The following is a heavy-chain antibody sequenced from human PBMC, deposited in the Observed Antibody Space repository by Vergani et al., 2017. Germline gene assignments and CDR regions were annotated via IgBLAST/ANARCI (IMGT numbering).Heavy chain of an antibody. V-gene: IGHV3-43*02. D-gene: IGHD2-2*01. CDR2: ISGDGGST. CDR3: AKEGNYCSSTSCPFDY. J-gene: IGHJ4*02. CDR1: GFTFDDYA. Sequence: EVQLVESGGGVVQPGGSLRLSCAASGFTFDDYAMHWVRQAPGEGLEWVSLISGDGGSTYYADSVKGRCTISRDNSKNSLYLQMNSLRTEDTALYYCAKEGNYCSSTSCPFDYWGQGTLVTVSS.